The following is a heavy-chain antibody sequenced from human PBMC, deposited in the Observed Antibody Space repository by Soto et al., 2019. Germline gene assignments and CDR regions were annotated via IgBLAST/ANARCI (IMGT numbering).Heavy chain of an antibody. D-gene: IGHD5-12*01. CDR3: VRNGVKVPTTNFYMDV. Sequence: ASVKVSCKASGYTFTSYYMHWVRQAPGQGLEWMAIINPSGGSTNYAQKFQGRVTMTRDTSTSTVYMELSSLRSEDTAVYYCVRNGVKVPTTNFYMDVWGIGTTVTAP. V-gene: IGHV1-46*03. CDR2: INPSGGST. CDR1: GYTFTSYY. J-gene: IGHJ6*03.